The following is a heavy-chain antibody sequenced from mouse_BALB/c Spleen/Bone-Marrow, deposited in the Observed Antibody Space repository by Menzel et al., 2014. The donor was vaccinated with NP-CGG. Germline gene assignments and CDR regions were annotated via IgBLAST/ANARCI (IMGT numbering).Heavy chain of an antibody. Sequence: QRHGKSLEWIGRINPYNGDTFYNQKFKGKATLTVDKSSSTAHMELLSLTSEDSAVYYCGRSYGYDDWFAYWGQGTLVTVSA. D-gene: IGHD2-2*01. CDR3: GRSYGYDDWFAY. J-gene: IGHJ3*01. V-gene: IGHV1-20*01. CDR2: INPYNGDT.